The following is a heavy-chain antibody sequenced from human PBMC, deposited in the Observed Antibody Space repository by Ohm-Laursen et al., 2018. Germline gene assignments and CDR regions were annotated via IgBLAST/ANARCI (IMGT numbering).Heavy chain of an antibody. CDR2: ISAYNGNT. CDR3: ARGGIYDSSGYYPSGFQH. V-gene: IGHV1-18*01. Sequence: GASVKVSCKASGYTFTSYGISWVRQAPGQGLEWMGWISAYNGNTNYAQKLQGRVTMTTDTSTSTAYMELRSLRSDDTAVYYCARGGIYDSSGYYPSGFQHWGQGTLVTVSS. CDR1: GYTFTSYG. J-gene: IGHJ1*01. D-gene: IGHD3-22*01.